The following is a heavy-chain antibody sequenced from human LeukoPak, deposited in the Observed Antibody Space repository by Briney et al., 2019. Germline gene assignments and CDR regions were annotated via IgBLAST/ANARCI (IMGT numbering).Heavy chain of an antibody. CDR2: ISYDGGNK. CDR1: GFTFSSYG. J-gene: IGHJ4*02. V-gene: IGHV3-30*18. D-gene: IGHD3-10*01. CDR3: AKVFEVWGARRPKDY. Sequence: GGFLRLSCTPSGFTFSSYGFHWVRQAPGKGLEWVALISYDGGNKFYADSVRDRFTISRDNSKNTLFLQMNSLRIEDTAVYYCAKVFEVWGARRPKDYWGQGTLVIVSS.